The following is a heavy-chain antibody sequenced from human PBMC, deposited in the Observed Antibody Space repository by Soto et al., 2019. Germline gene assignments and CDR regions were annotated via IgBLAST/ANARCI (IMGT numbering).Heavy chain of an antibody. CDR1: GGSISSYY. V-gene: IGHV4-59*08. CDR3: ARLLLWFGEPMGGMDV. Sequence: SETLSLTCTVSGGSISSYYWSWIRQPPGKGLEWIGYIYYSGSTNYNPSLKSRVTISVDTSKNQFSLKLSSVTAADTAVYYCARLLLWFGEPMGGMDVWGQGTTVTVSS. J-gene: IGHJ6*02. D-gene: IGHD3-10*01. CDR2: IYYSGST.